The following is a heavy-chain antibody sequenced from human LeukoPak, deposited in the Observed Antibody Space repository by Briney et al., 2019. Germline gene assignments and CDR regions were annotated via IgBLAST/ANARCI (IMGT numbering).Heavy chain of an antibody. CDR1: GFTFSSHR. V-gene: IGHV3-15*01. CDR3: TQGAPYYYDSSGYPNDY. Sequence: GSLRLSCAASGFTFSSHRMSWVRQAPGKGLEWVGRIKSKTDGGTTDYAAPVKGRFTISRDDSKNTLYLQMNSLKTEDTAVYYCTQGAPYYYDSSGYPNDYWGQGTLVTVSS. CDR2: IKSKTDGGTT. D-gene: IGHD3-22*01. J-gene: IGHJ4*02.